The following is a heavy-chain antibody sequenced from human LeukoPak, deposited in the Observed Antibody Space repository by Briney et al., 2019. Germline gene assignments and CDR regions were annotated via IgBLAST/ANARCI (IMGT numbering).Heavy chain of an antibody. CDR2: INHSGST. V-gene: IGHV4-34*01. D-gene: IGHD3-22*01. CDR1: GGSFSGYY. Sequence: SETLSLTCAVYGGSFSGYYWSWIRQPPGKGLEWIGEINHSGSTNYNPSLKSRVTTSVDTSKNQFSLKLSSVTAADTAVYYCARRIRSITMIVVVITPYFDYWGQGTLVTVSS. J-gene: IGHJ4*02. CDR3: ARRIRSITMIVVVITPYFDY.